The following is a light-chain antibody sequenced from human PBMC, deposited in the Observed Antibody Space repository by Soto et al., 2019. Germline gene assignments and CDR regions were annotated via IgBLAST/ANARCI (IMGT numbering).Light chain of an antibody. Sequence: SLLTQPPSASGTPGQSVTISCSGSSSNIGSNYVYWYQQLPGTAPKLLIYSNNQRPSGVPDRFSGSKSGTSASLAISGLRSEDEADYYCAAWDDSLSGHYVFGTGIKVTVL. CDR3: AAWDDSLSGHYV. CDR2: SNN. J-gene: IGLJ1*01. V-gene: IGLV1-47*02. CDR1: SSNIGSNY.